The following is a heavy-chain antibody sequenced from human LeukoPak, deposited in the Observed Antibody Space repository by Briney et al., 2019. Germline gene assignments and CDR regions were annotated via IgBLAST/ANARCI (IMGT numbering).Heavy chain of an antibody. J-gene: IGHJ4*02. CDR2: ISYDGSNK. Sequence: GGSLRLSCAASGFTFSSYAMHWVRQAPGKGLEWVAVISYDGSNKYYADSVKGRFTISRDNSKNTLYPQMNSLRAEDTAVYYCASALSDIVVVPAAVDYWGQGTLVTVSS. CDR3: ASALSDIVVVPAAVDY. V-gene: IGHV3-30-3*01. CDR1: GFTFSSYA. D-gene: IGHD2-2*01.